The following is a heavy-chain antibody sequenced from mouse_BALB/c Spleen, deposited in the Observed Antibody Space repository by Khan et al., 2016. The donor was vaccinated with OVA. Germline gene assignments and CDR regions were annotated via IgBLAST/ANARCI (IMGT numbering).Heavy chain of an antibody. CDR2: IYPGTDNS. Sequence: VQLQESGAELVRPGASVKLSCKTSGYIFTSYWIHWVKQRPGQGLEWIARIYPGTDNSYYNEKFKDKATLTADKSSSTAYIQLSSLKSEDSDVYFCEREEALCHFDHWGQGTTVTVSS. D-gene: IGHD3-2*02. CDR1: GYIFTSYW. CDR3: EREEALCHFDH. J-gene: IGHJ2*01. V-gene: IGHV1S132*01.